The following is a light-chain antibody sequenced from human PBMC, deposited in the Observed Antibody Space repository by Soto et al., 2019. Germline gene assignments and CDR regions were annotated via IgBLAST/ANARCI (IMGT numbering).Light chain of an antibody. J-gene: IGKJ1*01. CDR3: QEYNSYSGT. Sequence: DIQMTQSPSTLSASVGDRVIITCRASQSISSWLAWYQQKPGKAPKILIYDSSTLQSGVPSRFSGSGSGTEFTLTISSLQPDDFATYYCQEYNSYSGTFGQGTKVDI. V-gene: IGKV1-5*01. CDR1: QSISSW. CDR2: DSS.